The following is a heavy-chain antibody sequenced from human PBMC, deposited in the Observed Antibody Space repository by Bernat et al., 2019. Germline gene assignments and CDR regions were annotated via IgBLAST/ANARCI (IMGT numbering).Heavy chain of an antibody. D-gene: IGHD3-3*01. CDR2: ISGSGGST. V-gene: IGHV3-23*01. CDR3: ASTSYYDFWSGYNNDY. Sequence: EVQLLESGGGLVQPGGSLRLSCAASGFTFSSYAMSWVRQAPGKGLEWVSAISGSGGSTYYADSVKGRFTISRDNSKNTLYLQMNSLRAEDTAVYYCASTSYYDFWSGYNNDYWGQGTLVTVSS. J-gene: IGHJ4*02. CDR1: GFTFSSYA.